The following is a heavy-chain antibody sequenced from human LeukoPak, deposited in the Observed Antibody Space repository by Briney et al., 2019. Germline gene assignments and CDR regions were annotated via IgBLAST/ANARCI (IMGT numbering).Heavy chain of an antibody. V-gene: IGHV4-4*09. D-gene: IGHD2-2*01. J-gene: IGHJ6*03. Sequence: SETLSLTCTVSGGSISSYYWGWIRQPPGKGLEWIGYIYTSGSTNYNPSLKTRVPISVDTSKNQFSLKLSSVTAADTAVYYCARVVVPAAAGQSAYYYYMDVWGKGTTVTVSS. CDR3: ARVVVPAAAGQSAYYYYMDV. CDR2: IYTSGST. CDR1: GGSISSYY.